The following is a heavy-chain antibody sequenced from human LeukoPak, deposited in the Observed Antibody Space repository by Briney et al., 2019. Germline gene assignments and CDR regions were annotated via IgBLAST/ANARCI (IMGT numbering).Heavy chain of an antibody. V-gene: IGHV1-18*01. D-gene: IGHD5-12*01. J-gene: IGHJ3*02. CDR1: GYTFTIYG. CDR2: ISAYNGNT. CDR3: ARDYGYSGYDTPHDAFDI. Sequence: VASVKVSCKASGYTFTIYGISWVRQAPGQGLEWMGWISAYNGNTNYAQKLQGRVTMTTDTSTSTAYMELRSLRSDDTAVYYCARDYGYSGYDTPHDAFDIWGQGTMVTVSS.